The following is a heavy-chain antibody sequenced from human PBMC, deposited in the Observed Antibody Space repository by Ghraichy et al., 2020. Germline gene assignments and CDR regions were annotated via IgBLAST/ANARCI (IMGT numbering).Heavy chain of an antibody. CDR3: ARSLWGTTSVVLRFLEWSPQGYFDY. CDR1: GGTFSSYA. D-gene: IGHD3-3*01. J-gene: IGHJ4*02. Sequence: SVKVSCKASGGTFSSYAISWVRQAPGQGLEWMGGIIPIFGTANYAQKFQGRVTITADESTSTAYMELSSLRSEDTAVYYCARSLWGTTSVVLRFLEWSPQGYFDYWGQGTLVTVSS. V-gene: IGHV1-69*13. CDR2: IIPIFGTA.